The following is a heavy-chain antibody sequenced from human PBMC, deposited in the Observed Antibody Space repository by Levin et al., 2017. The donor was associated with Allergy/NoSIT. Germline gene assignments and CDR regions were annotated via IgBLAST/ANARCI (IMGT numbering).Heavy chain of an antibody. V-gene: IGHV4-59*01. CDR1: GGSISSYF. J-gene: IGHJ6*02. D-gene: IGHD2-2*01. Sequence: PSETLSLTCTVSGGSISSYFWSWIRQPPGKGPEWIGHLSDSGNSNYNPSLRSRVTISVDTSKNQFSLKLTSVTAADTAVYYCARDRVITSGSTYYYYGVDGWGQGTTVTVSS. CDR2: LSDSGNS. CDR3: ARDRVITSGSTYYYYGVDG.